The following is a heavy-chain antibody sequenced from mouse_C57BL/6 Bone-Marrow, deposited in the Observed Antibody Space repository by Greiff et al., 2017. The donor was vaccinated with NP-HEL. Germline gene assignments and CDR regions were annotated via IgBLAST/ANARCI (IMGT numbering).Heavy chain of an antibody. CDR2: ISDGGSYT. D-gene: IGHD2-4*01. CDR3: ARERGYDYGYYAMDY. V-gene: IGHV5-4*01. J-gene: IGHJ4*01. CDR1: GFTFSSYA. Sequence: EVKLMESGGGLVKPGGSLKLSCAASGFTFSSYAMSWVRQTPEKRLEWVATISDGGSYTYYPDNVKGRFTISRDNAKNNLYLQMSHLKSEDTAMYYCARERGYDYGYYAMDYWGQGTSVTVAS.